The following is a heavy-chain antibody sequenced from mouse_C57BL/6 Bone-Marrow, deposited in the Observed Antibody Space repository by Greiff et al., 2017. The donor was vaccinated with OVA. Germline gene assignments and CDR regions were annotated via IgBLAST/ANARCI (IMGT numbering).Heavy chain of an antibody. D-gene: IGHD1-1*02. V-gene: IGHV1-76*01. CDR2: IYPGSGNT. J-gene: IGHJ1*03. Sequence: QVQLQQSGAELVRPGASVKLSCKASGYTFTDYYINWVKQRPGQGLEWIARIYPGSGNTYYNEKFKGKATLTAEKSSSTAYMQLSSLTSEDSAVYFCARSGLWSYWYFDVWGTRTTVTVSS. CDR1: GYTFTDYY. CDR3: ARSGLWSYWYFDV.